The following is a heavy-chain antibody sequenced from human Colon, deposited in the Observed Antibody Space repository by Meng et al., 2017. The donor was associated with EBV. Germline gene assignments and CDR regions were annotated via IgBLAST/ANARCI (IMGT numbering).Heavy chain of an antibody. CDR2: MSGSGGST. V-gene: IGHV3-23*01. CDR3: AQGGLYSSTWGQY. J-gene: IGHJ1*01. CDR1: GFTFSSYA. Sequence: VTRLESGGGLVLSGWLLSLPCAASGFTFSSYAMSWVRQAPGKGLEWVSAMSGSGGSTYYADSVKGRFTISRDNSKNTLYLQVNSLRVEDTALYYCAQGGLYSSTWGQYWGQGTLVTVSS. D-gene: IGHD6-13*01.